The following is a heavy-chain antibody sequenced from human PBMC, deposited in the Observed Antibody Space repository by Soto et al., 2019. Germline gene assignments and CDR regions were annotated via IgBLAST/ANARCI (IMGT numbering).Heavy chain of an antibody. D-gene: IGHD6-6*01. J-gene: IGHJ4*02. V-gene: IGHV4-30-2*01. CDR3: TRDRPGPQHYFDY. CDR2: IYHSGST. Sequence: PSETLSLTCAVSGGSISSGGYSCTWIRQPPGKGLEWIGYIYHSGSTYYNPSLKSRVTISVDNAKNMLYLQMNSLRAEDTAVYYCTRDRPGPQHYFDYWGQGNMVTVSS. CDR1: GGSISSGGYS.